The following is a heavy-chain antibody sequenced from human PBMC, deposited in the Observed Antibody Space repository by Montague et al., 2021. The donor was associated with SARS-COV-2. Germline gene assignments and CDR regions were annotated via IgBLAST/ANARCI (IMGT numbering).Heavy chain of an antibody. V-gene: IGHV4-39*01. D-gene: IGHD2-2*01. Sequence: SETLSLTCTVSGDSISSGYLYWGWIRQPPGKGLEWVGTIHYSGITYYNPSLKSRVTISVDTSRNQFSLKLSSVTAADTAIYYCARHLAISGPAAVSDYWGQGTLVTVSS. J-gene: IGHJ4*02. CDR2: IHYSGIT. CDR1: GDSISSGYLY. CDR3: ARHLAISGPAAVSDY.